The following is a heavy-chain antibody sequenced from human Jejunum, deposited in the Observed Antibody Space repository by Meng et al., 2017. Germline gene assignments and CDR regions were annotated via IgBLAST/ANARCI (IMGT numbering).Heavy chain of an antibody. V-gene: IGHV4-38-2*01. Sequence: GSLRLSCAVSGYSISSGYFWGWVRQPPGKGLEWIGTIYHSGSSYYNPSLRSRVTMSVDTSKNQFSLRLSSVTAADTAVYYCARTAVSTWQDAFDIWGQGTMVTFSS. CDR1: GYSISSGYF. CDR2: IYHSGSS. J-gene: IGHJ3*02. D-gene: IGHD4-17*01. CDR3: ARTAVSTWQDAFDI.